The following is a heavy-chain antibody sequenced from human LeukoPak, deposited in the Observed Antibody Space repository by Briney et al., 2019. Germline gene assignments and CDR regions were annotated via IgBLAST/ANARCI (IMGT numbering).Heavy chain of an antibody. D-gene: IGHD6-19*01. CDR2: MNPNSGNI. Sequence: ASVKVSCRASGYTFTSYDINWVRQATGQGLEWMGWMNPNSGNIGYAQKFQGRVTMTRNTSISTAYMELSSLRSEDTAVYYCARGPPYSSGWPWVYWGQGTLVTVSS. CDR3: ARGPPYSSGWPWVY. V-gene: IGHV1-8*01. J-gene: IGHJ4*02. CDR1: GYTFTSYD.